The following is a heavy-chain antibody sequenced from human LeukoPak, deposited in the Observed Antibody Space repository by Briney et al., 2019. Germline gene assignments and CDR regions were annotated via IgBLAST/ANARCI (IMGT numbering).Heavy chain of an antibody. CDR2: TYYSGST. J-gene: IGHJ4*02. V-gene: IGHV4-39*01. Sequence: PSETLSLTCTVSGGSISSSSYYWGWIRQSPGKGLKWIGSTYYSGSTYYNPSLKSRVTISVDTSKNQLSLKLNSVTAADTAVYYCARLSDSSTYAFDSWGQGTLVTVSS. D-gene: IGHD3-22*01. CDR3: ARLSDSSTYAFDS. CDR1: GGSISSSSYY.